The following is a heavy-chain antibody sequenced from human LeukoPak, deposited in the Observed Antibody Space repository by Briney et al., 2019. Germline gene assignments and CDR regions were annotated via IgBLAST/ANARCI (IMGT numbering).Heavy chain of an antibody. J-gene: IGHJ4*02. D-gene: IGHD3-10*01. CDR1: GYTLTELS. V-gene: IGHV1-24*01. Sequence: ASVKVSCKVSGYTLTELSMHCVPQAPGKGLEWRGGFYPEDGETIYAQKFQGRVTMTEDTSTDTAYMELSSLRSEDTAVYYCATDEVRGVLRSLHYWGQGTLVTVSS. CDR3: ATDEVRGVLRSLHY. CDR2: FYPEDGET.